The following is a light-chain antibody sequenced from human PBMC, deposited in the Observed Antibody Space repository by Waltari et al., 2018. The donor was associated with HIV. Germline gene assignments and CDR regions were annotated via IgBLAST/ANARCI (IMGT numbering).Light chain of an antibody. CDR1: QSISSSY. CDR2: AAS. V-gene: IGKV3-20*01. J-gene: IGKJ2*03. Sequence: EIVLTQSPGTLSLSPGERATLSCRTSQSISSSYLAWYQQKPGQAPRLLIYAASSRATGIPDRFSGNASGTDFTLTISRLEPEDFAVYYCQQYGSSPDSFGQGTKVEIK. CDR3: QQYGSSPDS.